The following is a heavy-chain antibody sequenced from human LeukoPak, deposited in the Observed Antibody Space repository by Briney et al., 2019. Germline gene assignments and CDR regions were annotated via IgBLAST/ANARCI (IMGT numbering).Heavy chain of an antibody. J-gene: IGHJ5*02. D-gene: IGHD1-1*01. V-gene: IGHV4-4*07. Sequence: ASETLSLTCTVSGGSISSYYWSWIRQPAGKGLEWIGRISTSGSTNYNSSLKSRVSMSVDTSKNQVSLNLNSVTAADTAVYYCARDPWPTGWFDPWGQGTLVTVSS. CDR3: ARDPWPTGWFDP. CDR2: ISTSGST. CDR1: GGSISSYY.